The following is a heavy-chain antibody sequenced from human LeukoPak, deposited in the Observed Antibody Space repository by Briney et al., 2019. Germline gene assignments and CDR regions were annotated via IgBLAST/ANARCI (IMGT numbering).Heavy chain of an antibody. D-gene: IGHD3-3*01. CDR3: ARGLRSYDFWSGYPKPNWFDP. V-gene: IGHV1-8*01. J-gene: IGHJ5*02. CDR2: MNPNSGNT. CDR1: GYTFTSYD. Sequence: ASVKVSCKASGYTFTSYDINWVRQATGQGLEWMGWMNPNSGNTGYAQKFQGRVAMTRNTSISTAYMELSSLRSEDTAVYYCARGLRSYDFWSGYPKPNWFDPWGQGTLVTLSS.